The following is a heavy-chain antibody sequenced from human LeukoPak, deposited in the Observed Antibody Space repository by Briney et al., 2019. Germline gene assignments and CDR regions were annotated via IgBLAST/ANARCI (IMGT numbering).Heavy chain of an antibody. J-gene: IGHJ4*02. CDR2: ISSSGSTI. CDR3: ARSDSSGSTYRF. D-gene: IGHD3-22*01. CDR1: GFTFSSYE. Sequence: PGGSLRLSCAASGFTFSSYEMNWVRQAPGKGPEWVSYISSSGSTIYYADSVKGRFTISRDNAKNSLYLQMNSLRAEDTAVYYCARSDSSGSTYRFWGQGTLVTVSS. V-gene: IGHV3-48*03.